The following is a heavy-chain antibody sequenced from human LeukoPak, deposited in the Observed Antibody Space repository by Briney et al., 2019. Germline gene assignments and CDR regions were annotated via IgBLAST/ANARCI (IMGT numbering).Heavy chain of an antibody. CDR1: GFTFSSYA. CDR3: AKLLYYYDSSQPY. J-gene: IGHJ4*02. V-gene: IGHV3-30*04. CDR2: ISFDGTVA. Sequence: GTSLRLSCAASGFTFSSYAIHWVRQAPGKGLEWVAVISFDGTVAFYADSVKGRFTISRDNSKNTLYLQMNSLRADDTAVYYCAKLLYYYDSSQPYWGQGTLVTVSS. D-gene: IGHD3-22*01.